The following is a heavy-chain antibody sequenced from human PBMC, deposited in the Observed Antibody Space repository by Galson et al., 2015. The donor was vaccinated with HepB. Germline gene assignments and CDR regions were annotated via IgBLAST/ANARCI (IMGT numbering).Heavy chain of an antibody. CDR3: ARDLRYSSSWKGMDV. D-gene: IGHD6-13*01. V-gene: IGHV3-21*01. CDR1: GFTFSSYS. CDR2: ISSSSSYI. J-gene: IGHJ6*02. Sequence: SMRLSCAASGFTFSSYSMNWVRQAPGKGLEWVSSISSSSSYIYYADSVKGRFTISRDNAKNSLYLQMNSLTAEDTAVYYCARDLRYSSSWKGMDVWGQGTTVTVSS.